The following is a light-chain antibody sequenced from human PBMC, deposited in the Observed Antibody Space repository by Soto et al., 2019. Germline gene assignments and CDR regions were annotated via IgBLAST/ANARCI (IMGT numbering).Light chain of an antibody. CDR1: FSDINTYNF. Sequence: QSALTQPASVSGSPGQSITISCTGTFSDINTYNFVSWFRQHPGKAPKLMIYDVSSRPSGVSDRFSGSKSGKTASLTISGLQGEEGADYYCCINTAPGWVFGGGTKLPAL. CDR3: CINTAPGWV. V-gene: IGLV2-14*01. J-gene: IGLJ3*02. CDR2: DVS.